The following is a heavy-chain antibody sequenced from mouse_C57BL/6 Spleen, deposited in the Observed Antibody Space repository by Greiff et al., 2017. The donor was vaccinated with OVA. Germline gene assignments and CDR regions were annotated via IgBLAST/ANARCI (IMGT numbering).Heavy chain of an antibody. CDR3: ALYYYGSSSSFDY. J-gene: IGHJ2*01. D-gene: IGHD1-1*01. CDR1: GYTFTSYW. CDR2: IDPSDSYT. Sequence: QVQLQQPGAELVMPGASVKLSCKASGYTFTSYWMHWVKQRPGQGLEWIGEIDPSDSYTNYNQKFKGKSTLTVDKSSSTAYMQLSSLTSEDPAVYYCALYYYGSSSSFDYWGQGTTLTVSS. V-gene: IGHV1-69*01.